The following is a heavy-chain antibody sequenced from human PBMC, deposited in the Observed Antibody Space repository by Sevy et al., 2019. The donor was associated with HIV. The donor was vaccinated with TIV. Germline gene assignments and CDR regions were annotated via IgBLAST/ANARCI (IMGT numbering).Heavy chain of an antibody. V-gene: IGHV3-64*02. D-gene: IGHD1-26*01. Sequence: GGSLRLSCAASGFTFSSYVMHWARQAPGKGLESVSAISSTGGNTYYIDSVKGRFTISRDNSKNTLYLQMDCLRVEDMAVYYCVRRGTAGSYDYWGQGALVTVSS. CDR3: VRRGTAGSYDY. CDR2: ISSTGGNT. CDR1: GFTFSSYV. J-gene: IGHJ4*02.